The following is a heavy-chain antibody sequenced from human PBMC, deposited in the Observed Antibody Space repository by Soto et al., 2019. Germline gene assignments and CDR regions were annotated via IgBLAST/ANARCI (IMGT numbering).Heavy chain of an antibody. CDR3: ARSSDPYYYYYGMDV. V-gene: IGHV4-59*01. CDR1: GGSISSYY. Sequence: SETLSLTCTVSGGSISSYYWSWIRQPPGKGLEWIGYIYYSGSTNYNPSLKSRVTISVDTSKNQFSLKLSSVTAADTAVYYCARSSDPYYYYYGMDVWGQGTTVTVS. J-gene: IGHJ6*02. CDR2: IYYSGST.